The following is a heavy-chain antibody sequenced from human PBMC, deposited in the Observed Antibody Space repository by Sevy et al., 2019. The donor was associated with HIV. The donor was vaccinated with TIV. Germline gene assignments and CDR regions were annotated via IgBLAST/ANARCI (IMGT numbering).Heavy chain of an antibody. CDR1: GFTFDDYA. D-gene: IGHD3-10*01. CDR3: AKDTAQYYYGSGTSGGAFDI. CDR2: ISWNSGSI. V-gene: IGHV3-9*01. J-gene: IGHJ3*02. Sequence: GGSLRLSCAASGFTFDDYAMHWVRQAPGKGLEWVSGISWNSGSIGYADSVKGRFTISRENAKNSLYLQMNSLRAEDTVLYYCAKDTAQYYYGSGTSGGAFDIWGQGTMVTVSS.